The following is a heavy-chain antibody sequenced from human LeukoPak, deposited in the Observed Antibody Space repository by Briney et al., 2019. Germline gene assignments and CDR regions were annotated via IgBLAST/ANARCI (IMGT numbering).Heavy chain of an antibody. CDR3: ARGSIYVYVSWFDP. CDR2: ISSSGSSI. V-gene: IGHV3-21*01. CDR1: GFTFSSYC. D-gene: IGHD2/OR15-2a*01. Sequence: GGSLRLSCAASGFTFSSYCMNWVRQAPGKGLEWVSTISSSGSSIFYAASVKGRFTISRDNAKNSLSLQMNSLRAEDTAVYYCARGSIYVYVSWFDPWGQGTLVTVSS. J-gene: IGHJ5*02.